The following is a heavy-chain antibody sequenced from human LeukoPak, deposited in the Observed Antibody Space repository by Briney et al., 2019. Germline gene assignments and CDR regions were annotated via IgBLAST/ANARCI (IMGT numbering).Heavy chain of an antibody. J-gene: IGHJ6*03. CDR2: IYYSGST. D-gene: IGHD4-17*01. CDR3: ARRSVEGDYGPYYYYYMDV. Sequence: SETLSLTCTVSGGSISSYHWSWIRQPPGKGLEWVGYIYYSGSTIYNPSLKSRVTISVDTSKNQFSLKLSSVTAADTAVYYCARRSVEGDYGPYYYYYMDVWGKGTTVTVSS. V-gene: IGHV4-59*01. CDR1: GGSISSYH.